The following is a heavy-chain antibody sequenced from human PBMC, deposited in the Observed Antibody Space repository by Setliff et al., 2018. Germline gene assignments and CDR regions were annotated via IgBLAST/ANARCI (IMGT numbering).Heavy chain of an antibody. D-gene: IGHD1-26*01. CDR3: AAVGIDAGGGWFDP. Sequence: KPSETLSLTCTVSGGFIRDYYWNWIRQSPGKGLEWIGYIYYRGTTNYNSSLKSRVTISIDMSKNQFSLKLSSATAADTAVYFCAAVGIDAGGGWFDPWGHGIPVTVS. CDR1: GGFIRDYY. V-gene: IGHV4-59*01. CDR2: IYYRGTT. J-gene: IGHJ5*02.